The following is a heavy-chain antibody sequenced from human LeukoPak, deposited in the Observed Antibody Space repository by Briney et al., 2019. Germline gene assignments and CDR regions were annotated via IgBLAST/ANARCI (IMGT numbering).Heavy chain of an antibody. CDR3: AKWGDYDILTGYYDSDY. D-gene: IGHD3-9*01. J-gene: IGHJ4*02. Sequence: PGASLRLSCAASGFTFSNYAMSWVRQAPGKGLEWVSAIVGTGGSTYYADSVKGRFTISRDNSKSTLYLQMNSLRAEDTAVYYCAKWGDYDILTGYYDSDYWGQGTLVTVSS. CDR2: IVGTGGST. CDR1: GFTFSNYA. V-gene: IGHV3-23*01.